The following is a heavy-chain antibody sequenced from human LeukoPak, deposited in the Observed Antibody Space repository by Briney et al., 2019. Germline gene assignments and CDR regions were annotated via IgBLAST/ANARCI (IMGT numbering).Heavy chain of an antibody. Sequence: PSETLSLTCAVFGGSFSGYYWTWIRQPPGKGLEGSGEIDHSGSTNYNPSLKRRVTISVDTSKHQFSLRLNSVTGADTGVYYCARGPVVDYFDGSGYYYFDSWGQGTPVTVSS. CDR1: GGSFSGYY. D-gene: IGHD3-22*01. J-gene: IGHJ4*02. CDR3: ARGPVVDYFDGSGYYYFDS. CDR2: IDHSGST. V-gene: IGHV4-34*01.